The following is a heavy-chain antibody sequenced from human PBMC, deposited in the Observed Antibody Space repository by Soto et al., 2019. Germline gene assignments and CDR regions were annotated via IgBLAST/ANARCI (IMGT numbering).Heavy chain of an antibody. CDR2: IDPSDSYT. Sequence: PGESLKISCKGSGYSFTSYWINWVRQMPGKGLEWMGRIDPSDSYTNYSPSFQGHVTISADKSISTAYLQWSSLKASDTAMYYCASKRTEYSSTYGMDVWGQGTTVTVSS. D-gene: IGHD6-6*01. V-gene: IGHV5-10-1*01. CDR1: GYSFTSYW. J-gene: IGHJ6*02. CDR3: ASKRTEYSSTYGMDV.